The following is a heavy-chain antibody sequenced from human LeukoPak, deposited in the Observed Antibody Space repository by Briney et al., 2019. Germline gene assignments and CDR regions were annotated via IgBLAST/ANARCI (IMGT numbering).Heavy chain of an antibody. CDR1: GFTFSSYG. CDR2: ILNDGSQE. V-gene: IGHV3-33*01. J-gene: IGHJ3*02. CDR3: ARDDALGDNALDI. Sequence: GGSLRLSCAASGFTFSSYGMHWVRQAPGKGLEWVAVILNDGSQEKYADSVKGRFTISRDNSKNTLFLQMNSLRAEDTAVYYCARDDALGDNALDIWGQGTMVNVS. D-gene: IGHD3-16*01.